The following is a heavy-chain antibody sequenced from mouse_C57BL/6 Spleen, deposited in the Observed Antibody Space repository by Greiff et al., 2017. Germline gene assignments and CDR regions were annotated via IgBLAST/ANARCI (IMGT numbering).Heavy chain of an antibody. CDR2: IWSGGST. V-gene: IGHV2-2*01. J-gene: IGHJ2*01. CDR3: ASDSSGYVDY. CDR1: GFSLTSYG. D-gene: IGHD3-2*02. Sequence: QVQLQQPGPGLVQPSQSLSITCTVSGFSLTSYGVHWVRQSPGKGLEWLGVIWSGGSTDYNAAFISRLSISKDNSKSQVFFKMNSLQADDTAIYYCASDSSGYVDYWGQGTTLTVSS.